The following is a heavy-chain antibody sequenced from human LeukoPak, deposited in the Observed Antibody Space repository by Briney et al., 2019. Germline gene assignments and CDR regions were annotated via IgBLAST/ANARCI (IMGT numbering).Heavy chain of an antibody. J-gene: IGHJ4*02. CDR2: ISGSGDKT. CDR3: AKDAGVTMGTFDY. V-gene: IGHV3-23*01. Sequence: PGGSLRLSCAASGFTFSSYAMSWVRQAPGEGLQWVSAISGSGDKTYCADSVKGRFTISRDNSKNTLYVRMYSLRAEDTAVYYCAKDAGVTMGTFDYWGQGTLVTVSS. D-gene: IGHD4/OR15-4a*01. CDR1: GFTFSSYA.